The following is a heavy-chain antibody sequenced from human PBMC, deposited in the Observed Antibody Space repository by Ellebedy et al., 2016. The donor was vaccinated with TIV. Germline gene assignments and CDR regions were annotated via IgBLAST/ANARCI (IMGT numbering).Heavy chain of an antibody. J-gene: IGHJ2*01. D-gene: IGHD1-26*01. CDR3: ARDDDTTKRTYGVHWYFDL. Sequence: GGSLRLSXAASGFTIDDFFMHWIRQSPGKRPKWVSYISGTGNTKHYAKFVEGRFTISRDNASNSVFLEMDNLRPEDTATYYCARDDDTTKRTYGVHWYFDLWGRGTPVTVSS. CDR1: GFTIDDFF. CDR2: ISGTGNTK. V-gene: IGHV3-11*01.